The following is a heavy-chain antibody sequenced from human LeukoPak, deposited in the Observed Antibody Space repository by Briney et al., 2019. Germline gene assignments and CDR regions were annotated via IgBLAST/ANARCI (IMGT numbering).Heavy chain of an antibody. CDR3: ARAMGYSYGRDFDY. CDR1: GFTFRGYE. V-gene: IGHV3-48*03. D-gene: IGHD5-18*01. Sequence: GGSLRLSCAASGFTFRGYEMNWVRQAPRKGLEWVSYISSSGSTIYYADSVKGRFTISRDNAKNSLYLQMNSLRAEDTAVYYCARAMGYSYGRDFDYWGQGTLVTVSS. CDR2: ISSSGSTI. J-gene: IGHJ4*02.